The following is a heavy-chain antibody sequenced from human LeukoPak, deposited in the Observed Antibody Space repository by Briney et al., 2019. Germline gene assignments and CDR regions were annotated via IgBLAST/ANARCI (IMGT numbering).Heavy chain of an antibody. J-gene: IGHJ6*04. Sequence: GGSLRLSCAASGFTFSSYDMHWVRHATGKGLEWVSAIGTAGDPYYPGSVKGRFTISRENAKNSLYLQMNSLRAGDTAVYYCARAVTMVRGKLYYYYGMDVWGKGTTVTVSS. CDR1: GFTFSSYD. CDR3: ARAVTMVRGKLYYYYGMDV. CDR2: IGTAGDP. D-gene: IGHD3-10*01. V-gene: IGHV3-13*05.